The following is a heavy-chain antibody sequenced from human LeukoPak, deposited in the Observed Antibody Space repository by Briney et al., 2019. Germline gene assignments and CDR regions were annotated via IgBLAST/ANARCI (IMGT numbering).Heavy chain of an antibody. J-gene: IGHJ6*02. V-gene: IGHV3-21*01. CDR3: ARAPGGGIAVAGSLTGMDV. D-gene: IGHD6-19*01. CDR2: ISGSSYHI. Sequence: GGSLRLSCAASGFTFSTCSMKWVRQAPGKALEWVSSISGSSYHIYYADSVKGRFTISRDNSKNTLYLQMNSLRAEDTAVYYCARAPGGGIAVAGSLTGMDVWGQGTTVTVSS. CDR1: GFTFSTCS.